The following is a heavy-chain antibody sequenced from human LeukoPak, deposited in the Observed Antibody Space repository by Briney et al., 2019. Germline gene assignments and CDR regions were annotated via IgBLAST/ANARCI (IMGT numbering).Heavy chain of an antibody. D-gene: IGHD3-9*01. Sequence: GASVKVSCKASGYTFTSYDINWVRQATGQGLEWMGWMNPNSGNTGYAQKFQGRVTITRNTSISTAYMELSSLRSEDTAVYYCAREARDILTGYSHAGAFDIWGQGTMVTVSS. CDR3: AREARDILTGYSHAGAFDI. J-gene: IGHJ3*02. V-gene: IGHV1-8*03. CDR1: GYTFTSYD. CDR2: MNPNSGNT.